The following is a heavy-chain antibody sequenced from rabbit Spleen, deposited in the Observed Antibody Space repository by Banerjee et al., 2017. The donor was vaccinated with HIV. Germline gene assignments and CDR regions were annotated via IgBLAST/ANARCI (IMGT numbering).Heavy chain of an antibody. V-gene: IGHV1S47*01. CDR1: GFDFSSNA. D-gene: IGHD1-1*01. CDR2: IYNGDVKT. Sequence: QEQLEESGGGLVKPEGSLTLTCKASGFDFSSNAMCWVHQAPGKGPEWIGCIYNGDVKTVYASWAKGRFTISKTSSTTVTLQMTSLTAADTATYFCARDNTSGGGYSDCLDLWGPGTLVTVS. J-gene: IGHJ5*01. CDR3: ARDNTSGGGYSDCLDL.